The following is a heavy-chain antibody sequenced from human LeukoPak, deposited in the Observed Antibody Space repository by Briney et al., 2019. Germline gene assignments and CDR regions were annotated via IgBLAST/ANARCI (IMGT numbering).Heavy chain of an antibody. CDR2: INPSGGST. V-gene: IGHV1-46*01. J-gene: IGHJ4*02. CDR3: ARGDYGGNSGLGFDY. Sequence: ASVKVSCKASGYTFTSYYMHWVRQAPGQGLEWMGIINPSGGSTSYALKFQGRVTMTRDTSTSTVYMELSSLRSEDTAVYYCARGDYGGNSGLGFDYWGQGTLVTVSS. CDR1: GYTFTSYY. D-gene: IGHD4-23*01.